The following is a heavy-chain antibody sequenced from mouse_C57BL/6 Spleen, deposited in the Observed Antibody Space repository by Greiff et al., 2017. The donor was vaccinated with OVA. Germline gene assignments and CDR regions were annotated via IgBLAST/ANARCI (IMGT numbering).Heavy chain of an antibody. D-gene: IGHD2-1*01. J-gene: IGHJ1*03. CDR2: IDPSDSYT. Sequence: QVQLQQPGAELVMPGASVKLSCKASGYTFTSYWMHWVKQRPGQGLEWIGEIDPSDSYTNYNQKFKGKSTLTVDKSSSTAYMQLSSLTSEDSAVYYCARTTMVKRYFDVWGTGTTVTVSS. CDR1: GYTFTSYW. V-gene: IGHV1-69*01. CDR3: ARTTMVKRYFDV.